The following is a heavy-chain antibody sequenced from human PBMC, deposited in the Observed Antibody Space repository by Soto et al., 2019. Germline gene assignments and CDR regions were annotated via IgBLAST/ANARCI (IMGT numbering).Heavy chain of an antibody. Sequence: PGGPLRLSCAASGFTVRLYSMNWVRQAPGKGLEWVSSISSSSGYIYYADSVKGRFTNSRDNARNSLYLQMNSLRAEDTAVYYCARETSGPNRGFDYWGQGTLVTVSS. CDR3: ARETSGPNRGFDY. CDR1: GFTVRLYS. J-gene: IGHJ4*02. D-gene: IGHD5-12*01. CDR2: ISSSSGYI. V-gene: IGHV3-21*01.